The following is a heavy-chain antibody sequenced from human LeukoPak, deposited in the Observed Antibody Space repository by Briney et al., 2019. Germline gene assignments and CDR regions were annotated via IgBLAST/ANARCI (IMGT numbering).Heavy chain of an antibody. V-gene: IGHV3-21*01. J-gene: IGHJ4*02. Sequence: GGSLRLSCAASGFTFSSYSMNWVRRAPGKGLEWVSSISSSSSYIYYADSVKGRFTISRDNAKNSLYLQMNSLRAEDTAVYYCAIPTYGDYDYWGQGTLVTVSS. CDR2: ISSSSSYI. CDR3: AIPTYGDYDY. CDR1: GFTFSSYS. D-gene: IGHD4-17*01.